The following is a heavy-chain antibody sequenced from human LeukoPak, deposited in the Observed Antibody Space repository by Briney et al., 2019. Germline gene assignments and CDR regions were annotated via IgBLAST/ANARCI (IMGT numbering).Heavy chain of an antibody. CDR3: ARHFDHVGSGIYEY. V-gene: IGHV4-59*08. CDR1: GGSISSYY. CDR2: IYYSGYT. Sequence: SETLSLTCTVSGGSISSYYWSWIPQPPGKGLEWIGYIYYSGYTNYNPSLKSRVTISVDTSNNQFSLKLSSVTAADTAVYYCARHFDHVGSGIYEYWRQGTLVTVSS. J-gene: IGHJ4*02. D-gene: IGHD3-10*01.